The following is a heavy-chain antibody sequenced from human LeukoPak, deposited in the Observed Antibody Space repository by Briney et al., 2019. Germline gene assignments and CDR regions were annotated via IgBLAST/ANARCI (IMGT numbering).Heavy chain of an antibody. CDR3: ASLGFGELYFDY. J-gene: IGHJ4*02. V-gene: IGHV4-39*01. CDR2: IYYSGST. CDR1: GGSISSSSYY. Sequence: SETLSLTCTVSGGSISSSSYYWGWIRQPPGKGLEWIGSIYYSGSTYYNPSLKGRVTISVDTSKNQFSLKLSSVTAADTAVYYCASLGFGELYFDYWGQGTLVTVSS. D-gene: IGHD3-10*01.